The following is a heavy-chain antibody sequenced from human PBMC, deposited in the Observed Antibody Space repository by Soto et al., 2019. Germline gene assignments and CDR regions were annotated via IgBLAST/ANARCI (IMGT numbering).Heavy chain of an antibody. J-gene: IGHJ4*02. CDR1: GGSISSGGYY. V-gene: IGHV4-31*03. Sequence: QVQLQESGPGLVKPSQTLSLTCTVSGGSISSGGYYWSWIRQHPGKGLEWIGYIYYSGSTYYNPSLKSRVTISLDTSKNQFSLKLSSVTAADTAVYYCARGAVVVAASLDYFDYWGQGTLVTVSS. D-gene: IGHD2-15*01. CDR3: ARGAVVVAASLDYFDY. CDR2: IYYSGST.